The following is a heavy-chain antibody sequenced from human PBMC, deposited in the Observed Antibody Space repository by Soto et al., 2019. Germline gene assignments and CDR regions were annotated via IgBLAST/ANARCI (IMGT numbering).Heavy chain of an antibody. CDR3: TTIHYDILPGYYGLYGMDV. D-gene: IGHD3-9*01. V-gene: IGHV3-15*01. Sequence: GGSLRLSCAASGFTFSNAWMSWVRQAPGKGLEWVGRIKSKTDGGTTDYAAPVKGRFTISRDDSKNTLYLQMNSLKTEDTAVYYCTTIHYDILPGYYGLYGMDVWGQGTTVTVSS. J-gene: IGHJ6*02. CDR2: IKSKTDGGTT. CDR1: GFTFSNAW.